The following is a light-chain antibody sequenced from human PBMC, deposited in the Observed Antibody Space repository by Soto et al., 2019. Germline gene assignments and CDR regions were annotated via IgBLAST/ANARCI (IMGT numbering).Light chain of an antibody. J-gene: IGKJ1*01. CDR2: KAS. Sequence: DIPMTQSPSTLSASVGDRVTVTCRANQSISNWLAWYQQKPGQAPKVLIYKASILESGVPPRFSGSGSGTEFTLTISSLQPDDFATYYCQQYSGTFGQGTKVEMK. V-gene: IGKV1-5*03. CDR1: QSISNW. CDR3: QQYSGT.